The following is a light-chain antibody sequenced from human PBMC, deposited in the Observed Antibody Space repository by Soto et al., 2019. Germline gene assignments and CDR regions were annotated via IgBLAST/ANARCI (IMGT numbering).Light chain of an antibody. CDR3: SSYTSSSTLV. Sequence: QSVLTQPASVSGSPGQSITISCTGTSSDVGGYNYVSWYQQHPGKAPKLMIYDVSNRPSGVSNRFSGSKSGNTASLTISGLQAEEEADYYCSSYTSSSTLVFGGGTKLTAL. CDR2: DVS. V-gene: IGLV2-14*01. CDR1: SSDVGGYNY. J-gene: IGLJ2*01.